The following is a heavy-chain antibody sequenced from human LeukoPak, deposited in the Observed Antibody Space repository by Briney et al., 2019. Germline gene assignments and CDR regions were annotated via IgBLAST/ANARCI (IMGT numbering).Heavy chain of an antibody. Sequence: PGGSLRLSCEASGFTFSSHWMYWVRQAPGKGLEWVANIKRDGSEKYYVGSVKGRFTISRDNAKNSLYLQMNSLRGEDTAVYYCARERFTMFGVADRDYWGQGTLVTVSS. CDR3: ARERFTMFGVADRDY. CDR1: GFTFSSHW. CDR2: IKRDGSEK. D-gene: IGHD3-3*01. V-gene: IGHV3-7*01. J-gene: IGHJ4*02.